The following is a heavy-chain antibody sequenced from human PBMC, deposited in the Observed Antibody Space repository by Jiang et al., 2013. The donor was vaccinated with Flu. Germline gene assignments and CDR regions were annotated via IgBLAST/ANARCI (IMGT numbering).Heavy chain of an antibody. Sequence: FTSYGISWVRQAPGQGLEWMGWISAYNGNTNYAQKLQGRVTMTTDTSTSTAYMELRSLRSDDTAVYYCASILAEDYYYGMDVWGQGTTVTVSS. J-gene: IGHJ6*02. D-gene: IGHD1-14*01. CDR1: FTSYG. V-gene: IGHV1-18*01. CDR3: ASILAEDYYYGMDV. CDR2: ISAYNGNT.